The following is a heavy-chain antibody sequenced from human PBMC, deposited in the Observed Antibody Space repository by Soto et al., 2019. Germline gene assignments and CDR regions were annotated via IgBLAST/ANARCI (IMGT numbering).Heavy chain of an antibody. J-gene: IGHJ4*02. Sequence: GGSLRLSCAASGFTFSSYWMHWVRQAPGKGLVWVSRINSDGSSTSYADSVKGRFTISRDNSKNTLYLQMNSLRAEDTAVYYCAKDPDSSSWYDYWGQGTLVTVSS. V-gene: IGHV3-74*01. CDR2: INSDGSST. CDR3: AKDPDSSSWYDY. D-gene: IGHD6-13*01. CDR1: GFTFSSYW.